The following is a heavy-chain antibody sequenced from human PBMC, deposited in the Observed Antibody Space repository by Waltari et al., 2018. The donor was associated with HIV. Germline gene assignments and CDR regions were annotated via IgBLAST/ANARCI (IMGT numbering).Heavy chain of an antibody. CDR3: ARGRKGFLGIEDFDY. CDR1: GVSINAGGYY. V-gene: IGHV4-31*11. D-gene: IGHD7-27*01. J-gene: IGHJ4*02. Sequence: QVQLQESGPGLVKPSQTLSLSCVVSGVSINAGGYYWSWLRQHPGAGLEWIAHNYNNGNTYYNPSLKSRVTISLDTSEHQFSRKLSSVTAADTAVYYCARGRKGFLGIEDFDYWGQGTLVTVSS. CDR2: NYNNGNT.